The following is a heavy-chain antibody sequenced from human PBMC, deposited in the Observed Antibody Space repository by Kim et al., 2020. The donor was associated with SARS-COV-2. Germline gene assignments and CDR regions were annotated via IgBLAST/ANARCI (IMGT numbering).Heavy chain of an antibody. CDR1: GFTFSRYS. J-gene: IGHJ4*02. D-gene: IGHD2-2*01. V-gene: IGHV3-21*01. CDR2: ISSSGTHI. CDR3: VRQYCSSTSCYRWGEFDF. Sequence: GGSLRLSCAASGFTFSRYSFNWVRQAPGKGLEWVSSISSSGTHIYYADSVKGRFSISRDDAKNLVYLQMNSLRAEDTAVYYCVRQYCSSTSCYRWGEFDFWGQGSLVTVSS.